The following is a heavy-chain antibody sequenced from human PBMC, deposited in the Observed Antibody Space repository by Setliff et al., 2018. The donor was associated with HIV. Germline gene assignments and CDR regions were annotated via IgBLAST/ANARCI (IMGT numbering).Heavy chain of an antibody. CDR1: SGSVSGYY. D-gene: IGHD3-16*01. V-gene: IGHV4-59*08. Sequence: SETLSLTCSVSSGSVSGYYWGWIRQPPGKKLEWIGYIHSSGSTIYSASLKSRVSISVDTPKNQVSLRLSSVTAADTAVYHCSRGSYYMDVWGKGTTVTVSS. J-gene: IGHJ6*03. CDR3: SRGSYYMDV. CDR2: IHSSGST.